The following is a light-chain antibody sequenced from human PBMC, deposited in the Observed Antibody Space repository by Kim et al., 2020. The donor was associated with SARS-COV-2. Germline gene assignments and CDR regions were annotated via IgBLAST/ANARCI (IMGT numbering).Light chain of an antibody. V-gene: IGKV1-8*01. CDR1: QGIGSY. CDR2: AAS. CDR3: QQYYTFSPT. Sequence: ASTGDRVSITCRASQGIGSYLAWYQQKPGNAPKLLIYAASALQSGVPSRFSGSGSGTDFTLTINCLQSEDFATYFCQQYYTFSPTFGQGTKVDIK. J-gene: IGKJ1*01.